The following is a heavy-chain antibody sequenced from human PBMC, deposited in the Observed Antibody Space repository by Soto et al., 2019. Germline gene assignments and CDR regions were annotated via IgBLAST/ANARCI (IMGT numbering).Heavy chain of an antibody. CDR3: AKDADLDSSYPTSFDY. D-gene: IGHD6-6*01. CDR2: ISGSGGST. CDR1: GFTFSSYA. J-gene: IGHJ4*02. V-gene: IGHV3-23*01. Sequence: QPGGSLRLSCAASGFTFSSYAMSWVRQAPGKGLEWVSAISGSGGSTYYADSVKGRFTISRDNSKNTLYLQMNSLRAEDTAVYYCAKDADLDSSYPTSFDYWGQGTLVTVSS.